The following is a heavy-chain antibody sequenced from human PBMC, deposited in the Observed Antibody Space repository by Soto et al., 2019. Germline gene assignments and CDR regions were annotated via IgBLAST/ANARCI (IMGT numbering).Heavy chain of an antibody. CDR3: VRRSPEDAFDI. Sequence: PSETLSLTCVVSGGSIISGGYSWSWIRQPPGKGLQWIGHIYEGGNTYYTPSLESRVAISTDKSKNQFSLRLSSVTAADTAVYYCVRRSPEDAFDIWGQGTMVTVSS. CDR1: GGSIISGGYS. V-gene: IGHV4-30-2*01. J-gene: IGHJ3*02. CDR2: IYEGGNT.